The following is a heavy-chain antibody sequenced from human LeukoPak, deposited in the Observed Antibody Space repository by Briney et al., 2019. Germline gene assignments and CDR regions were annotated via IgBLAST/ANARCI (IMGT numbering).Heavy chain of an antibody. V-gene: IGHV1-18*01. D-gene: IGHD2-2*01. J-gene: IGHJ6*02. CDR2: ISAYNGNT. Sequence: ASVKVSCKASGYTFTSYGISWVRQAPGQGLEWMGWISAYNGNTNYAQKLQGRVTMTTDTSTSTAYMELRSLRSDDTAVYYCARRDACSSTSCYRDYYYYYGMDVWGQGTTVTVSS. CDR3: ARRDACSSTSCYRDYYYYYGMDV. CDR1: GYTFTSYG.